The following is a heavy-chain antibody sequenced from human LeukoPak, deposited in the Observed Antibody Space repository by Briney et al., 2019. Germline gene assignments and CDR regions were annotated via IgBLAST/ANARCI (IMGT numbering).Heavy chain of an antibody. Sequence: GASVKVSCKASGYTFTSYDINWVRQATGQGLEWMGWMNPNSGNTGYAQKFQGRVTMTRNTSISTACMELSSLRSEDTAVYYCARVGYGGYYYGMDVWGQGTTVTVSS. V-gene: IGHV1-8*01. D-gene: IGHD4-23*01. CDR2: MNPNSGNT. J-gene: IGHJ6*02. CDR1: GYTFTSYD. CDR3: ARVGYGGYYYGMDV.